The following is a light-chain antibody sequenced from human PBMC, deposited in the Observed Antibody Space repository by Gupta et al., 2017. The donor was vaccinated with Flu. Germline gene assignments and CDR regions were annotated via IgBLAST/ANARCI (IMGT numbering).Light chain of an antibody. J-gene: IGLJ1*01. CDR3: CSNAGRYTYV. V-gene: IGLV2-11*01. CDR1: SSDVGGYDY. CDR2: GVT. Sequence: SALTPPRSVSGSPGQSITISCTGTSSDVGGYDYVSWYQQHPGKAPKVIIYGVTKRPAGVPDRFSGAKAGNTASLTISGLQADEEADYYGCSNAGRYTYVFGSGTKVTVL.